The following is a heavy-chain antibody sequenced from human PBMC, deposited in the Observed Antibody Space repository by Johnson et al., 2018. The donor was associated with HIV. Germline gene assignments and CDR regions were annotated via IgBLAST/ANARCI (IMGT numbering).Heavy chain of an antibody. CDR3: GRDPNGDYIGAFEF. V-gene: IGHV3-23*04. D-gene: IGHD4-17*01. J-gene: IGHJ3*01. CDR2: IHVSGDVT. CDR1: GYPFSNYA. Sequence: VQLVESGGGLVQPGGSLRLSCAASGYPFSNYAMIWVRQTPAKGLEFVSGIHVSGDVTKYADSVRGRFTVSRDNSKGTLYLHMNSLRAEDTAVYYCGRDPNGDYIGAFEFWGQGTTVTVSS.